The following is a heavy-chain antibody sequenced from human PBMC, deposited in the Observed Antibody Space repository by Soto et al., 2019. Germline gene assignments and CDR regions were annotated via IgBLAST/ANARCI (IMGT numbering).Heavy chain of an antibody. CDR3: AKTSAGYCSSTSCYRGHWGYYYYGMDV. D-gene: IGHD2-2*02. CDR2: ISGSGGST. J-gene: IGHJ6*02. V-gene: IGHV3-23*01. Sequence: GGSLRLSCAASGFTFSSYAMSWVRQAPGKGLEWVSAISGSGGSTYYADSVKGRFTISRDNSKNTLYLQMNSLRAEDTAVYYCAKTSAGYCSSTSCYRGHWGYYYYGMDVWGQGTTVTVS. CDR1: GFTFSSYA.